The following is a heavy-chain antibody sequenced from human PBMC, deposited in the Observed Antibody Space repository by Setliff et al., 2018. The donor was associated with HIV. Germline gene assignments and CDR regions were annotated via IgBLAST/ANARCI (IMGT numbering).Heavy chain of an antibody. Sequence: ETLSLTCTVSGGSMNNYYWSWIRQPPGKGLKWIGYIYTSGSTKYNPSLKSRVTISLDTSKNQFSLKLSSVTAADTAVYYCARHGNGPYGPFGDLLYFDYWGQGTLVTVSS. CDR2: IYTSGST. CDR1: GGSMNNYY. D-gene: IGHD2-21*02. V-gene: IGHV4-4*09. CDR3: ARHGNGPYGPFGDLLYFDY. J-gene: IGHJ4*02.